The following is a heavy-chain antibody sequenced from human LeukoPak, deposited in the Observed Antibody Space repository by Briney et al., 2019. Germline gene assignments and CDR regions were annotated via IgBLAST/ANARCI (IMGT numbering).Heavy chain of an antibody. J-gene: IGHJ5*02. D-gene: IGHD1-1*01. CDR3: ARAGGTFDP. CDR2: IYYSGST. Sequence: SETLSLTCTVSGGSISSYYWSWIRQPPGKGLEWIGYIYYSGSTNYNPSLKSRVTISVDTSKNQFPLKLSSVTAADTAVYYCARAGGTFDPWGQGTLVTVSS. V-gene: IGHV4-59*01. CDR1: GGSISSYY.